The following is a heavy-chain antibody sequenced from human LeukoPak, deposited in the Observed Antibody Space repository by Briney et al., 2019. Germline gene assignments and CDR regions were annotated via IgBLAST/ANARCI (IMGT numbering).Heavy chain of an antibody. J-gene: IGHJ4*02. V-gene: IGHV4-39*01. CDR3: ARATSGYYHDY. D-gene: IGHD3-22*01. Sequence: SETLSLTCTVSGSSISSRNYYGGWIRQPPGKGLEWIRSFYYSGSTYYNPSLKSRVTISVDTSKNQFSLKLSSVTAADTAVYYCARATSGYYHDYWGQGTLVTVSS. CDR1: GSSISSRNYY. CDR2: FYYSGST.